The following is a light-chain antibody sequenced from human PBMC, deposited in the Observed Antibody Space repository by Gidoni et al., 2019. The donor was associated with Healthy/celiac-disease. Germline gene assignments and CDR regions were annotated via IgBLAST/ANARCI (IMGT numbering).Light chain of an antibody. V-gene: IGKV1-5*01. J-gene: IGKJ5*01. CDR2: DAS. CDR3: QQYNSDSPT. CDR1: HSINTW. Sequence: DIQMTQSPSILSVSVGDRVTITCRASHSINTWLAWYRQKPGDAPNLLISDASILESGGPSRLSGSGSGTEFTLTISSLQPDDVATYYCQQYNSDSPTFGQGTRLDIK.